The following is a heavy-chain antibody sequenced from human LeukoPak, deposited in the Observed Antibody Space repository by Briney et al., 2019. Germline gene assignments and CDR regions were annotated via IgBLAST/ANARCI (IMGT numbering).Heavy chain of an antibody. J-gene: IGHJ4*02. D-gene: IGHD2-15*01. CDR3: ARGGLPGGFDY. CDR1: GFTFSNYW. V-gene: IGHV3-74*01. Sequence: GGSLRLSCAASGFTFSNYWMFWVRQVPGKGLVWVSDIKGDGSSISYADSVKGRFTISRDHAKSTLHLQLNSLRADDTAVYYCARGGLPGGFDYWGQGALVTVSS. CDR2: IKGDGSSI.